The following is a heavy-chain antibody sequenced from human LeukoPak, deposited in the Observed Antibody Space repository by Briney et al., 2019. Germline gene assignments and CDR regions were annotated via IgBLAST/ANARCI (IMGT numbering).Heavy chain of an antibody. D-gene: IGHD6-25*01. Sequence: GGSLRLSCAASGFIFSISDMTWVRQAPGKGLDWVASITNDGDFTYYAGSVKGRFTISRDNSKSTLSLEMNRLRAEDTAVYYCAKGGISSSGSGDWGQGTLVTVSS. V-gene: IGHV3-23*01. CDR2: ITNDGDFT. J-gene: IGHJ4*02. CDR1: GFIFSISD. CDR3: AKGGISSSGSGD.